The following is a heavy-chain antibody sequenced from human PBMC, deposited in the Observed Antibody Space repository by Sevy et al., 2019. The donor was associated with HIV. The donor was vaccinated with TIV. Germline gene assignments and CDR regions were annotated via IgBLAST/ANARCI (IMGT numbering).Heavy chain of an antibody. CDR1: GFTFSSYN. J-gene: IGHJ4*02. V-gene: IGHV3-48*02. CDR2: ISSSSSTI. CDR3: ARDGDPYYYDSSGYYLQPSFDY. Sequence: GGSLRLSCAASGFTFSSYNMNWVRQAPGKGLEWVSYISSSSSTIYYADSVKGRFTISRDKAKNSLYLQMNSLRDEDTAVYYCARDGDPYYYDSSGYYLQPSFDYWGQGTLVTVSS. D-gene: IGHD3-22*01.